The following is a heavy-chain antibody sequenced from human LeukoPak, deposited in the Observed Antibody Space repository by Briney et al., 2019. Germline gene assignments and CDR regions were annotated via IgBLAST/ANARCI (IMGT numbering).Heavy chain of an antibody. V-gene: IGHV3-33*01. Sequence: GGSLRLSCAASGFTFSSYGMHWVRQAPGKGLEWVAVIWYDGSNKYYADSVKGRFTISRDNSKNTLYLQMNSLRAEDTAVYNCAREYYDSSGYNYYYYYMDVWGKGTTVTVSS. CDR2: IWYDGSNK. J-gene: IGHJ6*03. D-gene: IGHD3-22*01. CDR3: AREYYDSSGYNYYYYYMDV. CDR1: GFTFSSYG.